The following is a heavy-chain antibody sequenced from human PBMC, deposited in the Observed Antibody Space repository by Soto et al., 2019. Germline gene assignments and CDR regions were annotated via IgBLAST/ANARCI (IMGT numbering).Heavy chain of an antibody. J-gene: IGHJ6*02. CDR2: ISGSGGST. Sequence: GGSLRLSCAASGFTFSSYAMSWVRQAPGTGLELVSAISGSGGSTYYADSVKGRFTISRDKSKNTLYLQMNSLRAEDTAVYYCAKDDPYYYDSTAYSYYYGMDVWRPGTTVTVAS. V-gene: IGHV3-23*01. D-gene: IGHD3-22*01. CDR3: AKDDPYYYDSTAYSYYYGMDV. CDR1: GFTFSSYA.